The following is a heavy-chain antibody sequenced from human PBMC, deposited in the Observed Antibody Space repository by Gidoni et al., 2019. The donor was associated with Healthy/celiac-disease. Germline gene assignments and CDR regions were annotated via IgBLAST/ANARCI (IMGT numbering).Heavy chain of an antibody. Sequence: QITLKESGPTLVKPTQTLTLTCTFSGFSPSTIGVGVGGIRQPPGKAQELLALLYWNDDKRYSPSLKSRLTITKETSKNQVVLTMTNMDPVDTSTYYRAHLAWFPPLSGFDPWCHGTLVTVSS. CDR1: GFSPSTIGVG. D-gene: IGHD3-10*01. CDR3: AHLAWFPPLSGFDP. V-gene: IGHV2-5*01. J-gene: IGHJ5*02. CDR2: LYWNDDK.